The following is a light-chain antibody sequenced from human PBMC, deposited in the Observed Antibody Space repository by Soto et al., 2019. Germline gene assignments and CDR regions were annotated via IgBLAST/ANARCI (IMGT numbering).Light chain of an antibody. CDR2: SAS. CDR1: QSISSNF. Sequence: VLTQSPGTLSLSPGERGTLSCRVSQSISSNFLAWYQQKPGLAPRLLIFSASKRAPGIPDRFSGSASGTDTFSGSAFGTDFTLTISRLEPEDFAVYYCHHYGSSLPDTFGQGTKLEIK. J-gene: IGKJ2*01. V-gene: IGKV3-20*01. CDR3: HHYGSSLPDT.